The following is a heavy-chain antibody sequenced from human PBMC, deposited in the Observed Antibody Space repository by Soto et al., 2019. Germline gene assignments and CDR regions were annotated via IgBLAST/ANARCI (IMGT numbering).Heavy chain of an antibody. CDR1: GFTFSSYS. V-gene: IGHV3-21*01. CDR2: ISSSSSYI. Sequence: PGGSLRLSCAASGFTFSSYSMNWVRQAPGKGLEWVSSISSSSSYIYYADSVKGRFTISRDNAKNSLYLQMNSLRAEDTAVYYCARDTLVSNYYGSGSYYYYYYGMDVWGQGTTVTVSS. CDR3: ARDTLVSNYYGSGSYYYYYYGMDV. D-gene: IGHD3-10*01. J-gene: IGHJ6*02.